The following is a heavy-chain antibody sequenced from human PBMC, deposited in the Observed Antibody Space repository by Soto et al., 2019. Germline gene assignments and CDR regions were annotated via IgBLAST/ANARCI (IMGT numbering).Heavy chain of an antibody. Sequence: GGSLRLSCAASGFTFSSYGMHWVRQAPGKGLEWVAVISYDGSNKYYADSVKGRFTISRDNSKNTLYLQMNSLRAEDTAVYYCAKDRGGMRSGGSCYNYWGQGTLVTVPS. CDR2: ISYDGSNK. J-gene: IGHJ4*02. D-gene: IGHD2-15*01. CDR1: GFTFSSYG. CDR3: AKDRGGMRSGGSCYNY. V-gene: IGHV3-30*18.